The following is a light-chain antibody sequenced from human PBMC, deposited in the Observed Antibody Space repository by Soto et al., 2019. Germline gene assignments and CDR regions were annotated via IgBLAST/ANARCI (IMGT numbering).Light chain of an antibody. V-gene: IGLV2-14*01. Sequence: QSVLTQPASVSGPPGQSITISCTGTSSDVGSYNYVSWYQQHPGKAPKLMIYGVSNRPSGVSNRFSASKSANTASLTISGLQAEDEADYYCSSYTSSSTILFGGGTKLTVL. CDR1: SSDVGSYNY. J-gene: IGLJ2*01. CDR3: SSYTSSSTIL. CDR2: GVS.